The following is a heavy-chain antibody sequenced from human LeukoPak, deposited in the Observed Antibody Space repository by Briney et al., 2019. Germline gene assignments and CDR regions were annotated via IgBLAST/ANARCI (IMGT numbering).Heavy chain of an antibody. CDR3: AKDRIAVVGGHHDAFDI. J-gene: IGHJ3*02. Sequence: GESLRLSCAGSGFTFSSFAMIWVRQAPGKGLEWVAVISYDGSNKYYADSVKGRFTISRDNSKNTLYLQMNSLRAEDTAVYYCAKDRIAVVGGHHDAFDIWGQGTMVTVSS. V-gene: IGHV3-30*18. CDR1: GFTFSSFA. CDR2: ISYDGSNK. D-gene: IGHD6-19*01.